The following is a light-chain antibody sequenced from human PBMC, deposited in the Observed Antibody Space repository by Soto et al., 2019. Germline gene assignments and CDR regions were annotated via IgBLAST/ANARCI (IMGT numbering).Light chain of an antibody. CDR2: AAS. CDR1: QDINNY. CDR3: QMYDIAPRT. V-gene: IGKV1-27*01. J-gene: IGKJ4*01. Sequence: DIQMTQSPSSLSASVGDRVTITCRASQDINNYLAWYQQRPGKVPMLLIYAASTLQSGVPSRFSGSGSGTDFTLTISSLQPEDVATYYCQMYDIAPRTFGGGTRVEIK.